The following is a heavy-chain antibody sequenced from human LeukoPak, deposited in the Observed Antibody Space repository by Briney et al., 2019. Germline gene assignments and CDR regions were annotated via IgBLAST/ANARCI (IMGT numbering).Heavy chain of an antibody. CDR3: ARVCFGGYDYSPYYYYGMDV. Sequence: ASVKVSCKASGYTFTSYGTSWVRQAPGQGLEWMGWISAYNGNTNYAQKLQGRVTMTTDTSASTAYMELRSLRSDDTAVYYCARVCFGGYDYSPYYYYGMDVWGQGTTVTVSS. CDR1: GYTFTSYG. V-gene: IGHV1-18*01. CDR2: ISAYNGNT. J-gene: IGHJ6*02. D-gene: IGHD5-12*01.